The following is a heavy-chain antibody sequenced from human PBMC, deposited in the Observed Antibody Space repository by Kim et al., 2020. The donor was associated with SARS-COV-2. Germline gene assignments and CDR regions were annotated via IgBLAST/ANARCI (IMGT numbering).Heavy chain of an antibody. Sequence: SVKVSCKASGGTFSSYAISWVRQAPGQGLEWMGGIIPIFGTANYAQKFQGRVTITADESTSTAYVALSSLRSEDTAVYYCARDIVVVPAAMGGDYYYYGMDVWGQGTTVTVSS. V-gene: IGHV1-69*13. D-gene: IGHD2-2*01. CDR3: ARDIVVVPAAMGGDYYYYGMDV. J-gene: IGHJ6*02. CDR1: GGTFSSYA. CDR2: IIPIFGTA.